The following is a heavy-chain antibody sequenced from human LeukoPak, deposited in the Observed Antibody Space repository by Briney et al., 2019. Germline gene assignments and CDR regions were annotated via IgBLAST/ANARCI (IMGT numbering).Heavy chain of an antibody. CDR2: ISTGGNYI. CDR3: ARPRTAWSSHWYFEV. Sequence: GFLRLSCAASGFTFSDYYMSWIRQAPGKGLEWVSYISTGGNYIKDAESVKGRFTISRDNAKNSLFVRMSSLRVEDTAVYYCARPRTAWSSHWYFEVWGRGTLVTVSS. D-gene: IGHD1-1*01. J-gene: IGHJ2*01. CDR1: GFTFSDYY. V-gene: IGHV3-11*03.